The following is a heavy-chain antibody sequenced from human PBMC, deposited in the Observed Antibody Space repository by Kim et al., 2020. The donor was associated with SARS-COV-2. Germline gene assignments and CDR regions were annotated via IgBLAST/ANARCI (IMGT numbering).Heavy chain of an antibody. D-gene: IGHD6-19*01. CDR3: AKFGMDSIRNGWYPPDF. V-gene: IGHV3-23*01. J-gene: IGHJ4*02. Sequence: SVKGRFTISRDNSRNTVYLQMNSLRVEDTAIYYCAKFGMDSIRNGWYPPDFWGQGTLVTVSS.